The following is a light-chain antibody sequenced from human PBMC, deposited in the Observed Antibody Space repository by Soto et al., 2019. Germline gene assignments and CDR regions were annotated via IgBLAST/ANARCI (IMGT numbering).Light chain of an antibody. CDR1: QSVSYY. J-gene: IGKJ4*01. V-gene: IGKV3-20*01. Sequence: EIVLTQSPGTLSLSPGERATLSCRASQSVSYYLAWYQQKPGQAPRLLIYDASSRATGVPDRFSGSGSGTDFTLTISRLETEDFAVYCCRRCQPYGDSPPLTFAGGTKVDSK. CDR3: RRCQPYGDSPPLT. CDR2: DAS.